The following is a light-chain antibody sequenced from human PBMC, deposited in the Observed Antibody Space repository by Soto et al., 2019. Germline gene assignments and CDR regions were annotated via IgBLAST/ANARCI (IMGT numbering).Light chain of an antibody. Sequence: EVVMTQSPATLSLPPGERATLSCRASQSVSSDLAWYQQKPGQAPRLLIYGASTRATDIPARFSGGGSGTEFTLTISSLQSEDFAIYYCQQYNDWPPITFGPGTRVDFK. CDR3: QQYNDWPPIT. J-gene: IGKJ3*01. CDR1: QSVSSD. V-gene: IGKV3-15*01. CDR2: GAS.